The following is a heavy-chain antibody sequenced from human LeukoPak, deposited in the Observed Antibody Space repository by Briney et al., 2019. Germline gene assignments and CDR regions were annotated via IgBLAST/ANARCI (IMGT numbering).Heavy chain of an antibody. Sequence: GGSLRLSCAASGFTFSSYEMNWVRQAPGKGLVWVSRINSDGSSTSYADSVKGRFTISRDNAKNTLYLQMNSLRAEDTAVYYCAREEVGTYDAFDIWGQGTMVTVSS. CDR1: GFTFSSYE. CDR3: AREEVGTYDAFDI. V-gene: IGHV3-74*01. J-gene: IGHJ3*02. CDR2: INSDGSST.